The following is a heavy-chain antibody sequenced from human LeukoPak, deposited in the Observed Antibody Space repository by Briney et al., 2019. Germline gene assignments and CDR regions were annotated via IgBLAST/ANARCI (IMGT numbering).Heavy chain of an antibody. V-gene: IGHV4-59*02. D-gene: IGHD2/OR15-2a*01. J-gene: IGHJ3*02. Sequence: SETLSLTCTVSGASVRSDHWNWIRQTPGKGLEWIAYMHGSGSPNYNPSLASRLTLSVDATENLLSLKLTSVTAADTAVYFCARDLSVNAFDIWGQGTLVTVSS. CDR1: GASVRSDH. CDR2: MHGSGSP. CDR3: ARDLSVNAFDI.